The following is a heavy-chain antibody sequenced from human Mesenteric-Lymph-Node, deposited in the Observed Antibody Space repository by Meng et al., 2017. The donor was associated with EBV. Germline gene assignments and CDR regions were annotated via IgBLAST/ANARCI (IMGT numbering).Heavy chain of an antibody. V-gene: IGHV4-30-4*01. Sequence: QVHVQEQGSGMVKSSQTVSLSCAGSGCSLRSGSYYWIWIRQPPGKGLEWIGKIYYGAPTYYNQYLKSRVTISVDTYRNQFSLKLSSVTAADTDVYYCASREFGENWFDPWGQGTLVTVSS. J-gene: IGHJ5*02. CDR3: ASREFGENWFDP. CDR1: GCSLRSGSYY. D-gene: IGHD3-10*01. CDR2: IYYGAPT.